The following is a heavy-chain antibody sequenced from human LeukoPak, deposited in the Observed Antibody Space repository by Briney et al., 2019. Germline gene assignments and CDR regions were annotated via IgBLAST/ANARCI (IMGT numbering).Heavy chain of an antibody. D-gene: IGHD5-12*01. J-gene: IGHJ4*02. CDR2: IKQDGSEK. CDR1: GFTFSSYW. CDR3: ARAGPWLRSFFDY. V-gene: IGHV3-7*01. Sequence: GGSLSLSCAASGFTFSSYWMSWVRQAPGKGLEWVANIKQDGSEKYYVDSVKGRFTISRDNAKNSLYLQMNSLGAEDTAVYYCARAGPWLRSFFDYWGQGTLVTVSS.